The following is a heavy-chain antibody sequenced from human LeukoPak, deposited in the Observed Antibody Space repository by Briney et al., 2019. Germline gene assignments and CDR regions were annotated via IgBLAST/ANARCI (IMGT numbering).Heavy chain of an antibody. D-gene: IGHD2-8*01. CDR3: ARVCCTNGVSFDY. Sequence: GGSLRLSCAASGFTVSSNYMSWVRQAPGKGLEWVSVIYSGGSTYYADSVEGRFTISRDNSKNTLYLQMSSLRSEDTAVYYCARVCCTNGVSFDYWGQGTLVTVSS. V-gene: IGHV3-53*05. CDR1: GFTVSSNY. J-gene: IGHJ4*02. CDR2: IYSGGST.